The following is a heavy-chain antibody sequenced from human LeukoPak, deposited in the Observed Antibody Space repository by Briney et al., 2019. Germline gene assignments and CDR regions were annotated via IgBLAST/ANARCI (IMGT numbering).Heavy chain of an antibody. CDR3: AKGGGSYSGFDI. V-gene: IGHV3-23*01. D-gene: IGHD1-26*01. J-gene: IGHJ3*02. CDR1: GFTFSSYA. CDR2: ISGSGGST. Sequence: GGSLRLSCAASGFTFSSYAMSWARQAPGKGLEWVSAISGSGGSTYYADSVKGRFTISRDNSKNTLYLEMNSLRAGDTAVYYCAKGGGSYSGFDIWGHGTMVTVS.